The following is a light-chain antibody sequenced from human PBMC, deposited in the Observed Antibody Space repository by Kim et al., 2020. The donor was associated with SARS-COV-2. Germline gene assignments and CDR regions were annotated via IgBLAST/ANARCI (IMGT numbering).Light chain of an antibody. CDR3: QQYYTTPWT. J-gene: IGKJ1*01. CDR1: QTVLYSSNNKNY. CDR2: WAS. Sequence: DIVMTQSPDSLAVSLGERATINCKSSQTVLYSSNNKNYLAWYQQKSGQPPKLLIYWASTRESGVPDRFSGSGSGTDFTLTISSLQAEDVAVYYCQQYYTTPWTFGKGTELEI. V-gene: IGKV4-1*01.